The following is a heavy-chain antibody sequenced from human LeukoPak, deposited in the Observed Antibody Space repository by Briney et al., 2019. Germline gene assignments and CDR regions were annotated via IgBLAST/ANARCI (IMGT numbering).Heavy chain of an antibody. V-gene: IGHV5-51*01. CDR3: ARPAGAGYGSGSYYILDY. CDR1: GYSFTSYW. D-gene: IGHD3-10*01. J-gene: IGHJ4*02. Sequence: GASLKISCKGSGYSFTSYWIGWVRQMPGKGLEGMGIIYPGDSDTRYSPSFQGQVTISADKSISTAYLQWSSLKASDTAMYYCARPAGAGYGSGSYYILDYWGQGTLVTVSS. CDR2: IYPGDSDT.